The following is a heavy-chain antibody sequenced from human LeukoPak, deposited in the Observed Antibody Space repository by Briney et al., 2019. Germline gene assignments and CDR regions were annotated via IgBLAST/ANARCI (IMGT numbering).Heavy chain of an antibody. V-gene: IGHV3-30*02. CDR1: GFTFNSYG. D-gene: IGHD5-18*01. Sequence: PGGSLRLSCAASGFTFNSYGMHWVRQAPGKGLEWVAFIRFDGSYKDYADSVKGRFTISRDKSKNTLYLQMNSLRPEDTAVYYCAKARIQLWLVLGWGPGTLVTVSS. J-gene: IGHJ4*02. CDR2: IRFDGSYK. CDR3: AKARIQLWLVLG.